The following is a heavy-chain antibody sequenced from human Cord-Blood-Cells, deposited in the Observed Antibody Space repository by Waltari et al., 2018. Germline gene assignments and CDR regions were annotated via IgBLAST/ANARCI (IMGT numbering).Heavy chain of an antibody. Sequence: QVQLQPWGAGLLKPSETLSLTCAVYGGSFCGYSLSWIRLPPGKGLEWSGEINHSGSTNYNPSLKSRVTISVDTSKNQFSLKLSSVTAADTAVYYCARHKGAAAARPFDYWGQGTLVTVSS. V-gene: IGHV4-34*01. CDR2: INHSGST. D-gene: IGHD6-13*01. J-gene: IGHJ4*02. CDR1: GGSFCGYS. CDR3: ARHKGAAAARPFDY.